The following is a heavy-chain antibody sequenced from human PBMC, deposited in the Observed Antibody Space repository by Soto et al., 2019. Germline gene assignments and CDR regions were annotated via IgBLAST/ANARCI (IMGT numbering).Heavy chain of an antibody. V-gene: IGHV4-59*11. D-gene: IGHD1-26*01. Sequence: PSETLSLTCTVSGDSISSHYWSWIRQPPGKGLEWIGYIYYSGSTNYNPSLKSRVTISVDTSKNQFSLKLSSVTAADTAVYYCARGSVGAIVDYWGQGTLVTVSS. CDR3: ARGSVGAIVDY. J-gene: IGHJ4*02. CDR1: GDSISSHY. CDR2: IYYSGST.